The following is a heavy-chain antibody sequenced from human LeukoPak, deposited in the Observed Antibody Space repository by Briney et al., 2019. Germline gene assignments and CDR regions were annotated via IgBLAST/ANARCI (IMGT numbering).Heavy chain of an antibody. CDR2: MNPNSGNT. V-gene: IGHV1-8*01. Sequence: ASVKVSCKASGYTFTCYDINWVRQATGQGLEWMGWMNPNSGNTGYAQKFQGRVTMTRNTSISTAYMELSSLRSEDTAVYYCASLLSGSWSADYWGQGTLVTVSS. CDR1: GYTFTCYD. CDR3: ASLLSGSWSADY. D-gene: IGHD1-26*01. J-gene: IGHJ4*02.